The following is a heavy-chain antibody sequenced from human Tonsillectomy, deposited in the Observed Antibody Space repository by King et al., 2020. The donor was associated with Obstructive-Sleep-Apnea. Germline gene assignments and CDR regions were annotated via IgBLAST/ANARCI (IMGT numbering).Heavy chain of an antibody. CDR1: GGSISSGDYY. CDR3: ARESAVVGNSRFPT. CDR2: IYTSGTT. D-gene: IGHD6-19*01. Sequence: QLQESGPGLVKPSQTLSLTCTVSGGSISSGDYYVTWIRQPPGKGLEWMGYIYTSGTTYYSPSLKGRVSISFDTSQNRFPLNLTSVSAADTAGYFCARESAVVGNSRFPTWGQGTLVTVSS. V-gene: IGHV4-30-4*01. J-gene: IGHJ5*02.